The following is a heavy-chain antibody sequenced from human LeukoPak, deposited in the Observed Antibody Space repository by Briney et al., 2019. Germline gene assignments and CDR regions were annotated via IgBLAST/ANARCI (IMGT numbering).Heavy chain of an antibody. J-gene: IGHJ4*02. Sequence: PSETLSLTCSVSGGSIISPSYYWSFIRQPPGKGLEWIGSIYYSGSTWYNPSLQSRVTISVDTSRNEFSLKLRSVTATDTAVYYCATSYDYKVAPFDLWGQGTLVTVSS. CDR2: IYYSGST. D-gene: IGHD5-12*01. V-gene: IGHV4-39*07. CDR3: ATSYDYKVAPFDL. CDR1: GGSIISPSYY.